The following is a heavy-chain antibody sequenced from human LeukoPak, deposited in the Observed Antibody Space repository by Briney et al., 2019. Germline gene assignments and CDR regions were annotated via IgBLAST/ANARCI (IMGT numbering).Heavy chain of an antibody. V-gene: IGHV3-30*01. CDR3: ARNHAFDI. CDR1: GFTFSNYA. J-gene: IGHJ3*02. Sequence: PGGSLRLSCAASGFTFSNYAMHWVRQAPGKGLEWVALISYDGSYEFSADSVRGRFTISRDNSKSTLYLQMKSLRPEDTAVYYCARNHAFDIWGQGTMVTVSS. CDR2: ISYDGSYE.